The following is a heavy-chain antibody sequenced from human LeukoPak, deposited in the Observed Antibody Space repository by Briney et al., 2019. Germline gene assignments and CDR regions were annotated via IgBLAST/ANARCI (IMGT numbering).Heavy chain of an antibody. V-gene: IGHV4-38-2*02. CDR2: IYYSGST. J-gene: IGHJ2*01. CDR3: ARLNYYDDAPGGDFDL. D-gene: IGHD3-22*01. Sequence: SETLSLTCTVSGYSISSGYYWGWIRQPPGKGLEWIGSIYYSGSTYYNPSLKSRVTISVDTSKNQFSLKLSSVTAADTAVYYCARLNYYDDAPGGDFDLWGRGTLVTVSS. CDR1: GYSISSGYY.